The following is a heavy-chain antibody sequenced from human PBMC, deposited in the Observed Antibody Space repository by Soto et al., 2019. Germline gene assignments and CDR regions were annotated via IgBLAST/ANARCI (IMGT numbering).Heavy chain of an antibody. V-gene: IGHV4-61*08. CDR1: GVSISSGDYY. J-gene: IGHJ4*02. CDR2: IYNSEST. Sequence: SETLSLTCTVSGVSISSGDYYWSWIRQTPGKGLEWIGYIYNSESTNYNPSLKSRVAISVDTSKNQFSLKLSSVTTADTAVYYCARDGVYYDSSGYYQGYYFDYWGQGTLVTVSS. CDR3: ARDGVYYDSSGYYQGYYFDY. D-gene: IGHD3-22*01.